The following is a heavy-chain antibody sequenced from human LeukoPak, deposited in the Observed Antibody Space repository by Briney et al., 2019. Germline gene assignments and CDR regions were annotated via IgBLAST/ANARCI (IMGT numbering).Heavy chain of an antibody. D-gene: IGHD3-22*01. V-gene: IGHV4-4*07. J-gene: IGHJ5*02. CDR3: ARQGTMIVVSNWFDP. CDR2: IYTSGST. Sequence: SETLSLTCNVSGGSFSGYYWSWIRQPAGKGLEWIGRIYTSGSTNYNPSLKSRVTLSVDTSKNQFSLKLSSVTAADTAVYYCARQGTMIVVSNWFDPWGQGTLVTVSS. CDR1: GGSFSGYY.